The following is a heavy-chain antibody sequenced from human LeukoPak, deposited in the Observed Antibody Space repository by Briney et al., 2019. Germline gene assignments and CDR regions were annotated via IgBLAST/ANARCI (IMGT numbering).Heavy chain of an antibody. V-gene: IGHV3-23*01. J-gene: IGHJ4*02. D-gene: IGHD6-19*01. CDR3: AKDFSSGWAIDY. CDR1: GFTFSSYA. Sequence: GGSLRLSCAASGFTFSSYAMSWVRQAPGKGLEWVSAISDSGGSPFYADSVKGRFTISRDNSRNTLYLQMNSLRAEDTAVYYGAKDFSSGWAIDYWGQGTLVTVSS. CDR2: ISDSGGSP.